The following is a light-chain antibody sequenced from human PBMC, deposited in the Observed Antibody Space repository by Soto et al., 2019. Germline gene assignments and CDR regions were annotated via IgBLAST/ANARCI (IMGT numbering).Light chain of an antibody. V-gene: IGKV3-11*01. Sequence: ELVLTQSPATPSLPPGERAILSCRASQSVGTYLAWYQQKPGHAPRLLMCDSSNSATGIPARLCRQGSGTGFTDTIICLGPEDFAVFYCQKRSNWPGTVGPGTKVYIK. CDR3: QKRSNWPGT. J-gene: IGKJ3*01. CDR2: DSS. CDR1: QSVGTY.